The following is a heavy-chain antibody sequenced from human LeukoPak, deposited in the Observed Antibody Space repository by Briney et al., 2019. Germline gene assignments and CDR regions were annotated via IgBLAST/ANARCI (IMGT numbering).Heavy chain of an antibody. CDR1: GFTFSSYG. CDR3: AKDLSVLRFLEWLGGLDY. V-gene: IGHV3-30*18. D-gene: IGHD3-3*01. CDR2: ISYDGSNK. Sequence: GGSLRLSCAASGFTFSSYGMHWVRQAPGKGLEWVAVISYDGSNKYYADSVKGRFTISRDNSKNTLYLQMNSLRAEDTAVYYCAKDLSVLRFLEWLGGLDYWGQGTLVTVSS. J-gene: IGHJ4*02.